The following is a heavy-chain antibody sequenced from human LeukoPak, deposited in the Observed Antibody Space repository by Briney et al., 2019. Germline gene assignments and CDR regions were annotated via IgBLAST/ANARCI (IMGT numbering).Heavy chain of an antibody. D-gene: IGHD3-22*01. V-gene: IGHV3-9*01. CDR1: GLTFDDYA. CDR3: AKDYYYDSSAFRGNAFDI. CDR2: ISWNSGKI. Sequence: PGGSLRLSCAASGLTFDDYAMHWVRQAPGKGLEWVSGISWNSGKIGYADSVKGRFSISRDNAKNTLYLQMNSLRVEDTAFYYCAKDYYYDSSAFRGNAFDIWGQGTLVTVSS. J-gene: IGHJ3*02.